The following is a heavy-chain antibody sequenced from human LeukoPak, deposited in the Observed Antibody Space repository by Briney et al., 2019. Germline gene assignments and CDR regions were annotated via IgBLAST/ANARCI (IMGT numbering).Heavy chain of an antibody. Sequence: SETLSLTCTVSGGSISSSSYYWGWIRKPPGKGLEWIGSIYYSGSTYYNPSLKSRVTISVDTSKNQFSLKLSSVTAADTAVYYCASLPVGYAFDIWGQGTMVTVSS. CDR3: ASLPVGYAFDI. J-gene: IGHJ3*02. CDR1: GGSISSSSYY. V-gene: IGHV4-39*01. D-gene: IGHD2-15*01. CDR2: IYYSGST.